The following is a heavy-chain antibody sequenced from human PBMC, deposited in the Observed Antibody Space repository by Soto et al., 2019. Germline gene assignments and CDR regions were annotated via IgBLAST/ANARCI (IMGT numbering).Heavy chain of an antibody. CDR3: AREPRGDFWSGYTYYYYYGMDV. Sequence: GASVKVSCKASGGTFSSYAISWVRQAPGQGLEWMGGIIPIFGTANYAQKFQGRVTITADKSTSTAYMELSSLRSEDTAVYYCAREPRGDFWSGYTYYYYYGMDVWGQGTTVTVSS. CDR2: IIPIFGTA. CDR1: GGTFSSYA. D-gene: IGHD3-3*01. V-gene: IGHV1-69*06. J-gene: IGHJ6*02.